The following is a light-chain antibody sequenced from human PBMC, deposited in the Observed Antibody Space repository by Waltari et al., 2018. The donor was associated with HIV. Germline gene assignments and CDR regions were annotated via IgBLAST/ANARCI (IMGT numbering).Light chain of an antibody. CDR2: EVT. CDR1: SSDINYDNY. Sequence: QSALPQPASVSGSPGHSITIPCTGTSSDINYDNYVSWYQDQPGKVPKVIISEVTNRPSGVSSRFSGSKSGNTASLTISGLQAEDEADYFYTSYVSSASPEFGGWTRLTVL. J-gene: IGLJ3*02. CDR3: TSYVSSASPE. V-gene: IGLV2-14*01.